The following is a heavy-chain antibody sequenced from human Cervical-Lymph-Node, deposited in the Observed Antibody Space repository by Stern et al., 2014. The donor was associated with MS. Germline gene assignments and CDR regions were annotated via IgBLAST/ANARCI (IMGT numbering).Heavy chain of an antibody. CDR2: IFPGGSDI. Sequence: MQLVQSGPEVKRPGESLKISCQASGYTFTSYWIGWVRQMPGKGLEWIAIIFPGGSDIRYSPSFKGQVTISADKSSSTAYLQWNNLKASDTAIYYCARQRYFDYWGQGTLVTVSS. CDR1: GYTFTSYW. V-gene: IGHV5-51*01. J-gene: IGHJ4*02. CDR3: ARQRYFDY.